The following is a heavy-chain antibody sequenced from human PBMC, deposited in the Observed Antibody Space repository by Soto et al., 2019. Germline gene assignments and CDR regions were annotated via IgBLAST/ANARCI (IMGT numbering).Heavy chain of an antibody. Sequence: QLQLQESGPGLVKPSETLSLTCTVSGGSISSSSYYWGWIRQPPGKGLEWIGSIYYSGSTYYNPSLKSRVTISVDTSKNQFSLKLSSVTAADTAVYYCARHGGTVVVPAALDAFDIWGQGTMVTVSS. J-gene: IGHJ3*02. CDR3: ARHGGTVVVPAALDAFDI. CDR2: IYYSGST. D-gene: IGHD2-2*01. CDR1: GGSISSSSYY. V-gene: IGHV4-39*01.